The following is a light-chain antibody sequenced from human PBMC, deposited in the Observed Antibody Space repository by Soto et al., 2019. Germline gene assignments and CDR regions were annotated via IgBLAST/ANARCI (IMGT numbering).Light chain of an antibody. CDR2: DAS. V-gene: IGKV1-39*01. Sequence: IWWTQYPYYLSASVGVSVSVTCRASESITNHLAWYQQKVGKAPKLLIYDASSLQSGVPSRFSGSRSGTDFTLTISSLQPEDFATYYCQQTYSSPSTFGGGTKVDI. CDR1: ESITNH. CDR3: QQTYSSPST. J-gene: IGKJ4*01.